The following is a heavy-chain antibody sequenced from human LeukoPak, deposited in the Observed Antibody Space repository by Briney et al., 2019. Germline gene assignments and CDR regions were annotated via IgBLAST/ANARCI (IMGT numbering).Heavy chain of an antibody. CDR2: IYTSGST. CDR1: GGSISSYY. Sequence: SETLSLTCTVSGGSISSYYWSWIRQPAGKGLEWIGRIYTSGSTNYNPSLKSRVTMSVDTSKNQFSLKLSSVTAADTAVYYCARVLAAAGNNWFDPWGQGTLVTVSS. CDR3: ARVLAAAGNNWFDP. D-gene: IGHD6-13*01. J-gene: IGHJ5*02. V-gene: IGHV4-4*07.